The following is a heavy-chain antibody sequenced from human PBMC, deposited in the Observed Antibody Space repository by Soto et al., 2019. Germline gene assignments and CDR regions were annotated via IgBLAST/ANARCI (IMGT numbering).Heavy chain of an antibody. D-gene: IGHD5-12*01. V-gene: IGHV5-10-1*01. CDR3: ARRAMATRRGYYGMDV. CDR1: GYSFTSYW. CDR2: IDPSDSYT. Sequence: EVQLVQSGAEVKKPGESLRISCKGSGYSFTSYWISWVRQMPGKGLEWMGRIDPSDSYTNYSPSFQGHVTISADKSISTAYLQWSSLKASDTAMYYCARRAMATRRGYYGMDVWGQGTTVTVSS. J-gene: IGHJ6*02.